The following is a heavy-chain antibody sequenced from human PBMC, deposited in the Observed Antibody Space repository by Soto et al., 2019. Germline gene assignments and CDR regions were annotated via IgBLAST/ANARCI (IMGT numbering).Heavy chain of an antibody. CDR1: GYTFTSYT. CDR2: INAGDGNT. Sequence: QVQLVQSGAEVKEPGASVKVSCKASGYTFTSYTMHWVRQAPGPGLEWMGWINAGDGNTKYSQKFQGRVTITRDTSAGTAYMELTSLRSEDTAVYYCAILVSTYYFDYWGQGTLVTVSS. D-gene: IGHD1-1*01. CDR3: AILVSTYYFDY. J-gene: IGHJ4*02. V-gene: IGHV1-3*01.